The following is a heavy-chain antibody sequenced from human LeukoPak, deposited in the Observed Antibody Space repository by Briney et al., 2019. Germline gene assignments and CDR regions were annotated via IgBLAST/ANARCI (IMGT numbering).Heavy chain of an antibody. CDR2: INTDGRSI. CDR3: ARDFSPSVHHENRGYYDY. Sequence: GGSLRLSCVASGFTLSSFWMHWVRQAPGKGLVWVSRINTDGRSISYADSVQGRFTISRDNAKSTLFLQMNSLTAEDTAVYYCARDFSPSVHHENRGYYDYWGQGTLVTVSS. D-gene: IGHD3-22*01. J-gene: IGHJ4*01. V-gene: IGHV3-74*01. CDR1: GFTLSSFW.